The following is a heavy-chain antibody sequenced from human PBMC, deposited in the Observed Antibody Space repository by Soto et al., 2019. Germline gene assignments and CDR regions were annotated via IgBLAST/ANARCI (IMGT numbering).Heavy chain of an antibody. CDR1: GGSFSGYY. Sequence: DTLSLTCAVYGGSFSGYYWSWIRQPPGKGLEWIGEINHSGSTNYNPSLKSRVTISVDTSKNQFSLKLSSVTAADTAVYYCARCPIVVVFDYWGQGTLVTVSS. D-gene: IGHD3-22*01. CDR3: ARCPIVVVFDY. J-gene: IGHJ4*02. CDR2: INHSGST. V-gene: IGHV4-34*01.